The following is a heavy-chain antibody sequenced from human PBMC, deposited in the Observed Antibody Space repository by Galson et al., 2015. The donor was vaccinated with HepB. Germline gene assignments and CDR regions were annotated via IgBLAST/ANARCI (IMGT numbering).Heavy chain of an antibody. J-gene: IGHJ4*02. CDR1: GVTCRSYA. Sequence: SLRLSCAASGVTCRSYAMTWVRQAPGKGLEWVSAIDGSASSINYADSVKVRFTISRDNSKNTLFLQLNSLRAEDTAVYYCAKDEYGWQFDSWGQGTLVTVSS. CDR2: IDGSASSI. D-gene: IGHD4-17*01. CDR3: AKDEYGWQFDS. V-gene: IGHV3-23*01.